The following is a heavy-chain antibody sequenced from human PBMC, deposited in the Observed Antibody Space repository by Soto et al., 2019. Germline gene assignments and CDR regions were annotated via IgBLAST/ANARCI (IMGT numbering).Heavy chain of an antibody. CDR1: GGSISSSSYY. D-gene: IGHD3-22*01. CDR2: IYYSGST. Sequence: QLQLQESGPGLVKPSETLSLTCTVSGGSISSSSYYWGWIRQPPGKGLEWIGSIYYSGSTYYNPSLKSRVTISVDTSKNQFSLKLSSVTAADTAVYYCARNQEDYYDSSGYFSPPTYWGQGTLVTVSS. J-gene: IGHJ4*02. V-gene: IGHV4-39*01. CDR3: ARNQEDYYDSSGYFSPPTY.